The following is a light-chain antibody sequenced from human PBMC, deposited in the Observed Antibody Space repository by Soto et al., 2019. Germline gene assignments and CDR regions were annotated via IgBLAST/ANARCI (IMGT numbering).Light chain of an antibody. CDR2: DAS. V-gene: IGKV1-33*01. J-gene: IGKJ3*01. CDR3: QKYNRAPFT. CDR1: QGINNY. Sequence: DIQMTQSPSSLSASVGDRVSITCQAGQGINNYLNWYQQKPGKAPKLLIYDASNLDTGVPSRFTGSRSGTDFTFTITSLPADDYATYYCQKYNRAPFTCRPGTKVDIK.